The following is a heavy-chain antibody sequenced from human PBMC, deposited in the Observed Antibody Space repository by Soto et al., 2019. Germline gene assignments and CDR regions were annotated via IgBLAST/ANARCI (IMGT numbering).Heavy chain of an antibody. D-gene: IGHD2-21*01. CDR2: VYYTGFT. V-gene: IGHV4-39*01. J-gene: IGHJ5*02. Sequence: QLQLQESGPGLVKPSETLSLTCTVSGDSISSSYYWGWVRQPPGKGLECIGAVYYTGFTHYNPSLKSRLTISLDTSKNQFSLRLSSVTAADTAIYYCARLPVVVIALGYFDPWGPGTLVTVSS. CDR3: ARLPVVVIALGYFDP. CDR1: GDSISSSYY.